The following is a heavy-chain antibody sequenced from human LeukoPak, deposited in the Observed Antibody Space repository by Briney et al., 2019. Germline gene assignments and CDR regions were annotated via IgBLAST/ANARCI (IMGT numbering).Heavy chain of an antibody. V-gene: IGHV4-4*07. CDR1: GGSISSYY. D-gene: IGHD3-3*01. CDR3: ARDGDSTIFGVDITSYFDY. Sequence: PSETLSLTCTVSGGSISSYYWSWIRQPAGKGLEWIGRIYTSGSTNYNPSLKSRVTMSVDTSKNQFSLKLSSVTAADTAVYYCARDGDSTIFGVDITSYFDYWGQGTLVTVSS. J-gene: IGHJ4*02. CDR2: IYTSGST.